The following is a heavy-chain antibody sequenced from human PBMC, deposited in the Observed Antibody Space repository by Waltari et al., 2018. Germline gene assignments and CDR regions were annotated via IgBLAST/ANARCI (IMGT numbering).Heavy chain of an antibody. CDR1: GVTASNTH. V-gene: IGHV3-66*01. CDR3: ARVPCSGDTCYYHHFDY. D-gene: IGHD2-15*01. J-gene: IGHJ4*02. CDR2: IYTGGST. Sequence: EARLVESGGHLVQPGRSLRRSVAPSGVTASNTHMNWVRPAPGKGLEWVSIIYTGGSTDYADSVKGRFTISRDNSKNTLYLQMNTLRAEDTAVYYCARVPCSGDTCYYHHFDYWGQGTLVTVSS.